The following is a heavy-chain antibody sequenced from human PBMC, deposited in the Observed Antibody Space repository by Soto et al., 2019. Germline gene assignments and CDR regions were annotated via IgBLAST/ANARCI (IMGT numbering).Heavy chain of an antibody. CDR2: ISYDGSNK. D-gene: IGHD6-6*01. V-gene: IGHV3-30*18. CDR1: GFTFSSYG. CDR3: AKDHAFRYSSSSPNWFDP. Sequence: GGSLRLSCAASGFTFSSYGMHWVRQAPGKGLEWVAVISYDGSNKYYADSVKGRFTISRDNSKNTLYLQMNSLRAEDTAVYYCAKDHAFRYSSSSPNWFDPWGQGTLVTVSS. J-gene: IGHJ5*02.